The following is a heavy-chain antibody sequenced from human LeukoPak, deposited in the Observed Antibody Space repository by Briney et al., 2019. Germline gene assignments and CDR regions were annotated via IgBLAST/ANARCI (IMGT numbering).Heavy chain of an antibody. CDR2: IYHSGST. V-gene: IGHV4-30-2*01. CDR3: ARGRDIVVADY. Sequence: PSETLSLTCTVSGGSISSGGYYWSWIRQPPGKGLEWIGYIYHSGSTYYNPSLKSRVTISVDRSKNQFSLKLSSVTAADTAVYYCARGRDIVVADYWGQGTLVTVSS. CDR1: GGSISSGGYY. D-gene: IGHD2-2*01. J-gene: IGHJ4*02.